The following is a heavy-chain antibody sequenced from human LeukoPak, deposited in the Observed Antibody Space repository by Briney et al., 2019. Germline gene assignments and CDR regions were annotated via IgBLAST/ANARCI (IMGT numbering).Heavy chain of an antibody. J-gene: IGHJ4*02. V-gene: IGHV3-33*06. CDR3: AKDQRWESPHYLDS. Sequence: PGGSLRLSCAASGFILNDYGMHWVRQAPGKGLEWVADIWFDKNQHFADSVKGRFAISRDNSKNTLYVQMNSLRDEDTAVYYCAKDQRWESPHYLDSWGQGTLVTVSS. CDR1: GFILNDYG. CDR2: IWFDKNQ. D-gene: IGHD1-26*01.